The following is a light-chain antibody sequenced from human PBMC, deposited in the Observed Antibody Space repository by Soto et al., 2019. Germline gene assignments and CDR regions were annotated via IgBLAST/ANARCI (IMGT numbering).Light chain of an antibody. CDR2: GTS. Sequence: EIVMTQSPGTLSVPPWEGATLSCRASQSVSGNLAWYQQKPGQAPRLLIYGTSIRATGVPARFSGGGSGTEFTLTISGLQSEDFAVYYCQQYNNWPLITFGQGTRLEIK. V-gene: IGKV3-15*01. CDR1: QSVSGN. J-gene: IGKJ5*01. CDR3: QQYNNWPLIT.